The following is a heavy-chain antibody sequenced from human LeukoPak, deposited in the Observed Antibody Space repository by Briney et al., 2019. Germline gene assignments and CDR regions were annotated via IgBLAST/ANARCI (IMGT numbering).Heavy chain of an antibody. D-gene: IGHD4-11*01. V-gene: IGHV3-33*01. CDR1: GFIFSHYG. Sequence: GRSLRLSCAASGFIFSHYGMHWVRQAPGKGLEWVAVIWSDASNRFYAGSVKGRFTISRDNSQNTLFLQMNSLRAEDTAMYYCARDAQRGFDYSNSLEYWGHGTLDTVSS. J-gene: IGHJ4*01. CDR2: IWSDASNR. CDR3: ARDAQRGFDYSNSLEY.